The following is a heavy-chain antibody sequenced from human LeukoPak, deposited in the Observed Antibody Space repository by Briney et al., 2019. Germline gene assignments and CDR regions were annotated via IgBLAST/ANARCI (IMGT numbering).Heavy chain of an antibody. Sequence: PGGSLRLSCAASGFTFSNYAMNCVRQAPGKGLEWVGRIKSKTDGGTTDYAAPVKGRFTISRDDSKNTLYLQMNSLKTEDTAVYYCTTDGIAAADFDYWGQGTLVTVSS. J-gene: IGHJ4*02. CDR3: TTDGIAAADFDY. CDR2: IKSKTDGGTT. D-gene: IGHD6-13*01. V-gene: IGHV3-15*01. CDR1: GFTFSNYA.